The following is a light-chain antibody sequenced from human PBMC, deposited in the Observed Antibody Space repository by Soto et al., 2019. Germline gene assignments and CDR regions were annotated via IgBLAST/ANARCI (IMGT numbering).Light chain of an antibody. V-gene: IGLV1-47*01. CDR1: SANIGNNF. J-gene: IGLJ1*01. Sequence: QSVLTRAPSASGTPGQRVVISCSGGSANIGNNFVYWYQRLPGTAPKLLIYRNNQRRSGVPDRFSGSKSGTSAFLAISGLRSEDEAEYYCAAWDDSLYGHFVFGTGTKVTVL. CDR2: RNN. CDR3: AAWDDSLYGHFV.